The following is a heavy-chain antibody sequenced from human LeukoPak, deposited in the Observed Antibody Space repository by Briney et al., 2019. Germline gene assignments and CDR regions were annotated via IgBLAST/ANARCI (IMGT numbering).Heavy chain of an antibody. V-gene: IGHV3-23*01. Sequence: GGSLSLSCAASGFTFSSYAMTWVRQAPGKGLXXXSGISGSGGSTYYADSVKGRFTISRDNSKNTLYVQMNSLRAEDTAVYYCAKSDYYDSSGYYYGSDYWGQGTLVTVSS. CDR1: GFTFSSYA. CDR2: ISGSGGST. CDR3: AKSDYYDSSGYYYGSDY. D-gene: IGHD3-22*01. J-gene: IGHJ4*02.